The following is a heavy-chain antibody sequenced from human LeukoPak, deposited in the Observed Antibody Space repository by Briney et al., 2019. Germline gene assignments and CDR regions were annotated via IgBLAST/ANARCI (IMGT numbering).Heavy chain of an antibody. CDR1: GYTFTGYY. Sequence: GASVTVSCKASGYTFTGYYMHWVRQAPGQGLEWMGWINPNSGGTNYAQKFQGRVTMTRDTSISTAYMELSRLRSDDTAVYYCAKTEYSSINFFDYWGQGTLVTVSS. CDR2: INPNSGGT. CDR3: AKTEYSSINFFDY. V-gene: IGHV1-2*02. J-gene: IGHJ4*02. D-gene: IGHD6-6*01.